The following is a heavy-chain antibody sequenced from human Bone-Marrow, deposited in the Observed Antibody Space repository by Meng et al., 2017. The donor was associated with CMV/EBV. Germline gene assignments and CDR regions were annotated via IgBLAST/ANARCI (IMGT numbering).Heavy chain of an antibody. D-gene: IGHD6-6*01. CDR2: INHSGST. CDR1: GGSFSGYY. Sequence: GSLRLSCAVYGGSFSGYYWSRIRQPPGKGLEWIGEINHSGSTNYNPSLKSRVTISVDTSKNQFSLKLSSVTAADTAVYYCARGGSSREYYFDYWGQGTLVAVSS. CDR3: ARGGSSREYYFDY. J-gene: IGHJ4*02. V-gene: IGHV4-34*01.